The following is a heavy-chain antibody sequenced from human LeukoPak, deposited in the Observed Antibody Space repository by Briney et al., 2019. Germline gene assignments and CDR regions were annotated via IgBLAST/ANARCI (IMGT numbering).Heavy chain of an antibody. CDR2: IIPTLPIT. Sequence: SVKVSCKASGGTFTNYAISWVRQAPGQGLEWMGSIIPTLPITNYAQHFQARVTITADKSTNTAYMDLSSLTPEDTAVYYCARERRQDYGTSFRPYCLIDFWGQGTLVTVSS. J-gene: IGHJ4*02. D-gene: IGHD4/OR15-4a*01. V-gene: IGHV1-69*04. CDR3: ARERRQDYGTSFRPYCLIDF. CDR1: GGTFTNYA.